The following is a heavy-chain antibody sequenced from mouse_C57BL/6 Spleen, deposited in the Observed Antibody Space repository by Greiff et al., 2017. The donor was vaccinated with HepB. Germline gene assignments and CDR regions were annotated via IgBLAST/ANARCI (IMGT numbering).Heavy chain of an antibody. CDR2: IWSGGGT. CDR1: GFSLTSYG. D-gene: IGHD2-2*01. CDR3: ARNNGYDGFAY. V-gene: IGHV2-2*01. J-gene: IGHJ3*01. Sequence: VQLQQSGPGLVQPSQCLSITCTVSGFSLTSYGVHWVRQSPGKGLEWLGVIWSGGGTDYNAAFISRLSISKDNSKSQVFFKMNSLQADDTAIYYCARNNGYDGFAYWGQGTLVTVSA.